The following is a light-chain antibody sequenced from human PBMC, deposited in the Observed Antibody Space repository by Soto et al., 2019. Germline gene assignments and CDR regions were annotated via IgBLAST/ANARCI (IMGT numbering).Light chain of an antibody. CDR1: QSVTSSY. J-gene: IGKJ3*01. V-gene: IGKV3-20*01. CDR3: QQYVSSPPTFT. Sequence: VLTQSPVTLSLSPGDRATLSCRTSQSVTSSYFAWYQHKPGQAPRLLIYAASTRAAGIPDRFSGSGSGTDFTLTISRLEPEDFAVYYCQQYVSSPPTFTFGPGTTVDIK. CDR2: AAS.